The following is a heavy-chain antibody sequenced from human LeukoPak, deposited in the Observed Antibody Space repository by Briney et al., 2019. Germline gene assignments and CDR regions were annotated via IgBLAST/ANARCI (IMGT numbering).Heavy chain of an antibody. CDR3: ARDHDLTGTYEYLKY. CDR1: GYTFTSYA. V-gene: IGHV1-69*06. Sequence: ASVKVSCKASGYTFTSYAMNWVRQAPGQGLEWMGGIIPIFGTGNYAQKFQGRVTITADKSTNTAYMELSSLKSEDTAVYYCARDHDLTGTYEYLKYWGQGTLVSVSS. CDR2: IIPIFGTG. J-gene: IGHJ1*01. D-gene: IGHD7-27*01.